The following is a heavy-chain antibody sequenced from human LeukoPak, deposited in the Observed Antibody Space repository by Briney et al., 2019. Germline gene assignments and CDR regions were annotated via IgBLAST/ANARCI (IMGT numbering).Heavy chain of an antibody. J-gene: IGHJ4*02. V-gene: IGHV3-23*01. D-gene: IGHD1-1*01. Sequence: GGSLRLSCAASGFTFSSYAMGWVRQAPGKGLEWVSVISGSGGSTYYADSVKGRFTISRDNSKNTLYLQMNSLRAEDTAVYYCAKDQETTSYFDHWGQGTLVTVSS. CDR2: ISGSGGST. CDR3: AKDQETTSYFDH. CDR1: GFTFSSYA.